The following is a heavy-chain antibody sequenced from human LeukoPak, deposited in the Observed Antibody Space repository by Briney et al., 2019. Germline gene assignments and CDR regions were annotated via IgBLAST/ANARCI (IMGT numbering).Heavy chain of an antibody. V-gene: IGHV3-30*03. CDR2: ISYDGSNK. Sequence: GGSLRLSCAASGFTFSSYGMHWVRQAPGKGLEWVAVISYDGSNKYYADSVKGRFTISRDNSKNTLYLQMNSLRSDDTAVYYCAICKDQTTRLKSFDYWGQGTLVTVSS. J-gene: IGHJ4*02. D-gene: IGHD4-11*01. CDR3: AICKDQTTRLKSFDY. CDR1: GFTFSSYG.